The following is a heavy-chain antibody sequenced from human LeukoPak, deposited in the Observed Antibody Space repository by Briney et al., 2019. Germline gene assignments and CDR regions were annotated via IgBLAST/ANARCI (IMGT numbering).Heavy chain of an antibody. V-gene: IGHV1-18*01. CDR1: GYTFTSYG. Sequence: ASVKVSCKASGYTFTSYGISWVRQAPGQGLEWMGWISAYNGGTNYAQKFQGRVTMTRDTSISTAYMELSRLRSDDTAVYYCARDRTIFRVLYFDYWGQGTLVTVSS. CDR2: ISAYNGGT. CDR3: ARDRTIFRVLYFDY. D-gene: IGHD3-3*01. J-gene: IGHJ4*02.